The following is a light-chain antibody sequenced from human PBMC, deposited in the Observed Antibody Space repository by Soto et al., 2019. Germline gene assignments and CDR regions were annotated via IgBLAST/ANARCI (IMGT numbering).Light chain of an antibody. CDR2: GAS. CDR1: QSVSSNF. Sequence: EIVLMQSPDTLSLSPGERATLSCRASQSVSSNFLAWYQQRPGQAPRLLIYGASSRAPGISDRFSGSGSGTGFTLTISGLEPEDFAFYYCQQYGDSLYSFAQGTKLEIK. J-gene: IGKJ2*03. CDR3: QQYGDSLYS. V-gene: IGKV3-20*01.